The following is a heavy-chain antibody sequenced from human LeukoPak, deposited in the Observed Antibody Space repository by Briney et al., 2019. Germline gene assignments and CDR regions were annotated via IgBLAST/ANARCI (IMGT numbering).Heavy chain of an antibody. CDR1: GISFSDYW. CDR3: AKLLGTATTYDS. J-gene: IGHJ5*01. V-gene: IGHV3-7*01. CDR2: INPDGSQK. D-gene: IGHD2/OR15-2a*01. Sequence: GGSVILSCVASGISFSDYWMSWVRQAPGKGLEWVASINPDGSQKLYVDSVKGRFTISRDNTKGSLYLQMNSLGAEDTAMYYCAKLLGTATTYDSWGHGTRVTVSS.